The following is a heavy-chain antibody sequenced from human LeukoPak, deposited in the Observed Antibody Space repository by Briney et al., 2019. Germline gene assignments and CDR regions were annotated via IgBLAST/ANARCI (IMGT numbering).Heavy chain of an antibody. Sequence: NPSETLSLTCTVSGGSISSSSYYWGWIRQPPGKGLEWIGSIYYSGSTYYNPSLKSRVTISVDTSKNQFSLKLSSVTAADTAVYYCARGAAGSLLFDYWGQGTLVTVSS. CDR2: IYYSGST. J-gene: IGHJ4*02. CDR1: GGSISSSSYY. D-gene: IGHD6-13*01. V-gene: IGHV4-39*07. CDR3: ARGAAGSLLFDY.